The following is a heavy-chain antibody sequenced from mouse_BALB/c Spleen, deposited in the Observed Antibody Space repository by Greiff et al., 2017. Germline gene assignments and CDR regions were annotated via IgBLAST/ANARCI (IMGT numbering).Heavy chain of an antibody. CDR2: IDPANGNT. V-gene: IGHV14-3*02. D-gene: IGHD1-1*01. CDR1: GFNIKDTY. Sequence: VQLQQSGAELVKPGASVKLSCTASGFNIKDTYMHWVKQRPEQGLEWIGRIDPANGNTKYDPKFQGKATITADTSSNTAYLQLSSLTSEDTAVYYCARDYYGSSAMDYWGQGTSVTVSS. CDR3: ARDYYGSSAMDY. J-gene: IGHJ4*01.